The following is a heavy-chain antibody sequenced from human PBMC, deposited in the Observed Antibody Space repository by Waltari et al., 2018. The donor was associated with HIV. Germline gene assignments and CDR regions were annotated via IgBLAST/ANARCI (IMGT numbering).Heavy chain of an antibody. D-gene: IGHD6-19*01. CDR3: ARGEGSSGWYFNWFDP. CDR1: GGSISSGGYY. J-gene: IGHJ5*02. V-gene: IGHV4-31*03. CDR2: IYYSGST. Sequence: QVQLQESGPGLVKPSQTLSLTCTVSGGSISSGGYYWSWIRQHPGKGLEWIGYIYYSGSTYYNPSLKSRVTISVDTSKNQFSLKLSSVTAADTAVYYCARGEGSSGWYFNWFDPWGQGTLVTVSS.